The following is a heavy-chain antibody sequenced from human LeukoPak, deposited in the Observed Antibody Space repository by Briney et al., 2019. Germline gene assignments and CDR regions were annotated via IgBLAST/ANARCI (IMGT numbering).Heavy chain of an antibody. Sequence: GGSLRLSCAVSGFTFNKCWMNWVRQAPGKGLEWVAHINPDGRDKYYVDSVKGRFTISRDNAENSLYLQMNSLRVEDTAVYYCTSWGDTTAEYFQRWGQGTLVTVSS. D-gene: IGHD2-21*02. CDR3: TSWGDTTAEYFQR. V-gene: IGHV3-7*01. J-gene: IGHJ1*01. CDR2: INPDGRDK. CDR1: GFTFNKCW.